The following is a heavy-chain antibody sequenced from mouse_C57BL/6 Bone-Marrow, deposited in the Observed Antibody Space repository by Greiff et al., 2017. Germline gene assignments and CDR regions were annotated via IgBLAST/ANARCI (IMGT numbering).Heavy chain of an antibody. J-gene: IGHJ3*01. CDR1: GYTFTSYW. D-gene: IGHD2-1*01. CDR2: IDPSDSYT. Sequence: VQLQQPGAELVKPGASVKLSCKASGYTFTSYWMQWVKQRPGQGLEWIGEIDPSDSYTNYNQKFQGKATLTVDTTSSTAYMQLSSLTSEDSAVYYCGRLYYGNYEFAYWGQGTLVTVSA. V-gene: IGHV1-50*01. CDR3: GRLYYGNYEFAY.